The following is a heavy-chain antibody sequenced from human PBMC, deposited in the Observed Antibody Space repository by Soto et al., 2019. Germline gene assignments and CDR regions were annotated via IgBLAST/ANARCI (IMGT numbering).Heavy chain of an antibody. D-gene: IGHD3-10*01. V-gene: IGHV4-38-2*01. Sequence: TLSLTCAVSGYSISSGYYWGWIRQPPGKGLEWIGSIYHSGSTYYNPSLKSRVTISVDTSKNQFSLKLSSVTAADTAVYYCARGYGSGSYYDYYYGMDVWGQGTTVTVSS. J-gene: IGHJ6*02. CDR2: IYHSGST. CDR1: GYSISSGYY. CDR3: ARGYGSGSYYDYYYGMDV.